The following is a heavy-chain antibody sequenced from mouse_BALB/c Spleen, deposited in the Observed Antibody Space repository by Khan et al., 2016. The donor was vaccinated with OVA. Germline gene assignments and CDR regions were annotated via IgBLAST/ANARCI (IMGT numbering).Heavy chain of an antibody. CDR1: GYTFTENT. V-gene: IGHV1-18*01. CDR2: INPKNGVT. J-gene: IGHJ4*01. CDR3: ARDAVRY. Sequence: EVQLQQSGPELVKPGASVKISCKTSGYTFTENTLHWVKQSHGKSLEWIGVINPKNGVTSYNQKFKGKATLTVDKSSSTAYMEFRSVTSEDSAVDYGARDAVRYGGQGTSVTVSS. D-gene: IGHD2-14*01.